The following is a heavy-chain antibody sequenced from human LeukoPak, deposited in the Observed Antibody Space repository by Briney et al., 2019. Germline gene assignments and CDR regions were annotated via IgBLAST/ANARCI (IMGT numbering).Heavy chain of an antibody. J-gene: IGHJ5*02. D-gene: IGHD2-2*01. CDR3: AREYCSSTSCYNWFDP. CDR2: IYYSGCT. CDR1: GGSISSYY. Sequence: SETLSLTCTVSGGSISSYYWSWIRQPPGKGLEWIGYIYYSGCTNYNPSLKSRVTISVDTSKNQFSLKLSSVTAADTAVYYCAREYCSSTSCYNWFDPWGQGTLVTVSS. V-gene: IGHV4-59*01.